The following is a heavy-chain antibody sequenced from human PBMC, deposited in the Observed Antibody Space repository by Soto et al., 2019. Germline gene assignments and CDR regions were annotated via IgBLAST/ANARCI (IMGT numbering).Heavy chain of an antibody. CDR1: GFTFSDYY. J-gene: IGHJ4*02. V-gene: IGHV3-11*06. CDR2: ISSSSSYT. Sequence: LRLSCAASGFTFSDYYMSWIRQAPGKGLEWVSYISSSSSYTNYADSVKGRFTISRDNAKNSLYLQMNSLRAEDTAVYYCARVGRGGSCYDNWGQGTLVTVSS. D-gene: IGHD2-15*01. CDR3: ARVGRGGSCYDN.